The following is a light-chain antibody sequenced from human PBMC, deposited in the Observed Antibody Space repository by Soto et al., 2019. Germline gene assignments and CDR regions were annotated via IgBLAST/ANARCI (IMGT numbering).Light chain of an antibody. CDR3: QQYSTYASSLT. V-gene: IGKV1-5*01. J-gene: IGKJ5*01. Sequence: FQLTQPPSTLSASAGDRVTITCRASQNINKWLAWYQQKPGKAPKILIYDASNLGSGVPSRFRGSGSGTEFTLTISSLQSDDFATYYCQQYSTYASSLTFGQGTRLEIK. CDR1: QNINKW. CDR2: DAS.